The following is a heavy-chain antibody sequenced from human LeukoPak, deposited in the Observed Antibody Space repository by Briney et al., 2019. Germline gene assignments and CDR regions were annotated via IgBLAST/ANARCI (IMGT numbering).Heavy chain of an antibody. Sequence: PGGSLRLSCAASGFTFTNYAMSWVRQAPGKGLEWVAAVSARGSSTDYADSVKRRFTISRDNSKNTLYLQMNSLRAEDTALYYCAKRPSMYYYGSGSYAFDYWGQGTLVTVSS. CDR2: VSARGSST. J-gene: IGHJ4*02. CDR3: AKRPSMYYYGSGSYAFDY. CDR1: GFTFTNYA. V-gene: IGHV3-23*01. D-gene: IGHD3-10*01.